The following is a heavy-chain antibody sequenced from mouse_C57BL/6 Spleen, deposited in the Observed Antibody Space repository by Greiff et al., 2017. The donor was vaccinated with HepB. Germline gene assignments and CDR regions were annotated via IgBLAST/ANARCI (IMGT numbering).Heavy chain of an antibody. V-gene: IGHV1-18*01. CDR1: GYTFTDYN. J-gene: IGHJ1*03. CDR2: INPNNGGT. CDR3: ARRWLLRFFYWYFDV. Sequence: EVQLQQSGPELVKPGASVKIPCKASGYTFTDYNMDWVKQSHGKSLEWIGDINPNNGGTIYNQKFKGKATLTVDKSSSTAYMELRSLTSEDTAVYYCARRWLLRFFYWYFDVWGTGTTVTVSS. D-gene: IGHD2-3*01.